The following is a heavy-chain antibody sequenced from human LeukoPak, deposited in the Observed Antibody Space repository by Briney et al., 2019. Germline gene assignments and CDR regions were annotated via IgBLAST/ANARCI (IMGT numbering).Heavy chain of an antibody. CDR2: GIT. D-gene: IGHD3-22*01. V-gene: IGHV3-20*03. CDR3: AREILYYYDSSGRGAFDI. Sequence: GITGYAHSVKGRFTISRDKDKNSVYLQMNRLRAEDTALYYCAREILYYYDSSGRGAFDIWGQGTMVTVSS. J-gene: IGHJ3*02.